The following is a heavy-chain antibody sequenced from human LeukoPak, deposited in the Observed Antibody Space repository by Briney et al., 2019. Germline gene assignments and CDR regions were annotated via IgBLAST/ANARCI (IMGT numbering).Heavy chain of an antibody. CDR1: GGSISSYY. CDR3: ARGGNYWPQWWFDP. Sequence: SETLSLTCTFSGGSISSYYWSWIRQPAGKGLEWIGRFYTSGSSNYNPSLKSRVTMSVDTSKNQFSLKLRSVTAADTAVYYCARGGNYWPQWWFDPWGRGTLVSVSS. CDR2: FYTSGSS. J-gene: IGHJ5*02. V-gene: IGHV4-4*07. D-gene: IGHD1-26*01.